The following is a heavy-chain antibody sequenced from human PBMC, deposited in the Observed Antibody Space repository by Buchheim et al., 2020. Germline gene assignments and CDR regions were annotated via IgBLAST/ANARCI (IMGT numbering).Heavy chain of an antibody. J-gene: IGHJ6*02. CDR2: IIPILGIA. D-gene: IGHD3-9*01. CDR1: GGTFSSYA. V-gene: IGHV1-69*04. Sequence: QVQLVQSGAEVKKPGSSVKVSCKASGGTFSSYAISWVRQAPGQGLEWMGRIIPILGIANYAQKFQGRVTITADKSTITVYMELSSLRSEDTAVYYCARGTYDILTDTYYYYGMDVWGQGTT. CDR3: ARGTYDILTDTYYYYGMDV.